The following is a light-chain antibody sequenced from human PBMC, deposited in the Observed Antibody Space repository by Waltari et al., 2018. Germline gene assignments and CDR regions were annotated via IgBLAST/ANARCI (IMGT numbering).Light chain of an antibody. V-gene: IGKV3-20*01. CDR3: QQYGSSPRFT. J-gene: IGKJ3*01. Sequence: EIMLTPSPGTLSLSPGDRATLSCRDSQSVSSSYLAWYQQKPGQAPRLLIYGAASRATGIPDRFSGSGSGTDVTLTISRLEPEDFAVYYCQQYGSSPRFTFGPGTKVDIK. CDR2: GAA. CDR1: QSVSSSY.